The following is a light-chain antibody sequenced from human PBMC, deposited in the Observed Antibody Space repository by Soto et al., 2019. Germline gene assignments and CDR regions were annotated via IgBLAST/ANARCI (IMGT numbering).Light chain of an antibody. Sequence: DIQMTQSPTSLSSSVGDGVTITCRASQSISTYLNWFQQKPGKAPKLLIYDASNLESGVPSRFSGSGSGTEFTLTISSLQPDDFATYYCQQHSSYWTFGQGTKVDIK. CDR2: DAS. V-gene: IGKV1-5*01. CDR3: QQHSSYWT. CDR1: QSISTY. J-gene: IGKJ1*01.